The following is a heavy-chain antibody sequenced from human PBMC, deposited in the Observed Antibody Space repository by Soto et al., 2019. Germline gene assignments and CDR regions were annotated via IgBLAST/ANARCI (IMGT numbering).Heavy chain of an antibody. CDR2: IDPSDSYT. D-gene: IGHD5-18*01. Sequence: EVQLVQSGAEVKKPGESLRISCKGSGYSFTSYWISWVRQMPGKGLEWMGRIDPSDSYTNYSPSFQGHVTISADKSISTAYLQWSSLKASDTAMYYCARYDRRSGAGTAMEHYYYYGMDVWGQGTTVTVSS. CDR1: GYSFTSYW. V-gene: IGHV5-10-1*03. CDR3: ARYDRRSGAGTAMEHYYYYGMDV. J-gene: IGHJ6*02.